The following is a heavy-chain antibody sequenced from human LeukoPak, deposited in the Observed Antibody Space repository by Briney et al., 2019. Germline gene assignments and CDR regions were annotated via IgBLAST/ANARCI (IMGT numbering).Heavy chain of an antibody. CDR3: ARGPPYYDFWSGQGVDDAFDI. CDR2: IYYSGST. CDR1: GGSISSSSYY. J-gene: IGHJ3*02. D-gene: IGHD3-3*01. V-gene: IGHV4-39*07. Sequence: AETLSLTCTVSGGSISSSSYYWGWIRQPPGKGLEWIGSIYYSGSTYYNPSLKSRVTISVDTSKNQFSLKLSSVTDADTAVYYCARGPPYYDFWSGQGVDDAFDIWGQGTMVTVSS.